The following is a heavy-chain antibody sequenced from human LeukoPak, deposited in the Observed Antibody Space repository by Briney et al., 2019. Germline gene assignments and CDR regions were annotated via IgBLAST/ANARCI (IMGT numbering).Heavy chain of an antibody. D-gene: IGHD2-2*01. J-gene: IGHJ4*02. CDR3: ASYPPTYAGDFDE. Sequence: GGSLRLSCATSGFTFSSLWMSWVRQAPGKRLEWVANIKHDGSEKHHLDAVRGRFTISRDNAKKSLYLQLSSLSAEDTRVHYCASYPPTYAGDFDEGSQGTLVTVYS. CDR2: IKHDGSEK. CDR1: GFTFSSLW. V-gene: IGHV3-7*01.